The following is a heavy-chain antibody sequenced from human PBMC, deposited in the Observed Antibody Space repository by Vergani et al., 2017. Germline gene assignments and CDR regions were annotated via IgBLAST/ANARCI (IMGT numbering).Heavy chain of an antibody. Sequence: EVQLVESGGGLVQPGGSLRLSCAASGFTFSSYWMHWVRQAPGKGLVWVSRINSDGSRTSYADSVKGRFTISRDNAKNTLYLQMNSLRAEDTAVYYCARDGRAAGATSTIDYWGQGTLVTVSS. CDR1: GFTFSSYW. J-gene: IGHJ4*02. CDR3: ARDGRAAGATSTIDY. V-gene: IGHV3-74*01. CDR2: INSDGSRT. D-gene: IGHD1-26*01.